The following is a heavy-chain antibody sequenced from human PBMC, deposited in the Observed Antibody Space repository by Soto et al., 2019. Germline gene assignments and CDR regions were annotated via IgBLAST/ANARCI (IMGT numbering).Heavy chain of an antibody. V-gene: IGHV3-66*01. J-gene: IGHJ6*02. CDR3: GAYGSGYFPYDHYGMDV. CDR2: ISSGGST. D-gene: IGHD6-19*01. Sequence: DVQLVESGGGLVQPGGSLRLSCAASEFTVSSNYMTWVRQAPGKGLEWVSVISSGGSTSYADSVKGRFTISRDKSKNTLDLQMNGLRAEDTAVYDCGAYGSGYFPYDHYGMDVWGQGTTVIVSS. CDR1: EFTVSSNY.